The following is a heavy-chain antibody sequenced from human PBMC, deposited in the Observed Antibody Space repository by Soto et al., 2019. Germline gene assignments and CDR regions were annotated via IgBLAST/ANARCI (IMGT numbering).Heavy chain of an antibody. V-gene: IGHV3-30-3*01. J-gene: IGHJ4*02. D-gene: IGHD7-27*01. Sequence: QVQLVESGGGVVQPGGSLRLSCAASGFSFGNHVMHWIRQAPGKGLEWVAVISDDGITKYHADSVKGRFTISRDNSKNTLFLEMNSLRAEDTAMYYCSGFQRPGEYWGQGTLVTVSS. CDR3: SGFQRPGEY. CDR1: GFSFGNHV. CDR2: ISDDGITK.